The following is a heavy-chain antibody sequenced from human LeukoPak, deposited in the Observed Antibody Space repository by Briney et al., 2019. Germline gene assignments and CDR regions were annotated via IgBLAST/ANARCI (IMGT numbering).Heavy chain of an antibody. CDR2: IIPIFGTA. CDR1: GGTFSSYA. Sequence: GASVKVSCKASGGTFSSYAISWARQAPGQGLEWMGGIIPIFGTANYAQKFQSRVTITTDESTSTAYMELSSLRSEDTAVYYCARGPELERFDYWGQGTLVTVSS. CDR3: ARGPELERFDY. J-gene: IGHJ4*02. V-gene: IGHV1-69*05. D-gene: IGHD1-1*01.